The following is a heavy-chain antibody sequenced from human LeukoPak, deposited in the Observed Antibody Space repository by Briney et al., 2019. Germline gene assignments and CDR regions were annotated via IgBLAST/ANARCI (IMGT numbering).Heavy chain of an antibody. D-gene: IGHD2-15*01. CDR2: IIPIFGTA. V-gene: IGHV1-69*13. Sequence: SVKVSCKASGGTFSSYAISWVRQAPGQGLEWMGRIIPIFGTANYAQKFQGRVTITSDESTSTAYMELSSLRSEDTAVYYCARDRVAATDAFDIWGPGTMVTVSS. CDR3: ARDRVAATDAFDI. CDR1: GGTFSSYA. J-gene: IGHJ3*02.